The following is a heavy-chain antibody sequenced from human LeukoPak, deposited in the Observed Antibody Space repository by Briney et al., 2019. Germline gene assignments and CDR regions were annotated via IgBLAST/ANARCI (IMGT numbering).Heavy chain of an antibody. CDR3: ARGDCISTSCSSGHFAY. Sequence: GGSLRLSCAASGFTFSDYYMTWIRQAPGKGLEWVSYISSSGTTIYYADSVKGRFTISRDNAKNSLYLQMNSLRAEDTAVYYCARGDCISTSCSSGHFAYWGQGTLATVSS. J-gene: IGHJ4*02. CDR1: GFTFSDYY. CDR2: ISSSGTTI. V-gene: IGHV3-11*01. D-gene: IGHD2-2*01.